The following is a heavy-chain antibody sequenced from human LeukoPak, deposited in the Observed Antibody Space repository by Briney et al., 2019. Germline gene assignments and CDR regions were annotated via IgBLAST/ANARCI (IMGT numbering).Heavy chain of an antibody. CDR2: IYSGGST. Sequence: GGSLRLSCTVSGFTVSSDSMSWVRQAPGKGLEWVSIIYSGGSTHYSDSVKGRFTISRDNSKNTLYLQMNSLKTEDTAVYYCTSLEGWGQGTLVTVSS. V-gene: IGHV3-53*01. CDR1: GFTVSSDS. CDR3: TSLEG. J-gene: IGHJ4*02.